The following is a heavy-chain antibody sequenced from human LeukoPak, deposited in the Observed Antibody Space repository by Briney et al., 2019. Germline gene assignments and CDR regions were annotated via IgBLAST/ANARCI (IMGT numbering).Heavy chain of an antibody. CDR1: GVSINTCCYY. CDR3: ARGRSYGFDFDS. CDR2: KYYSGST. Sequence: PSETLSLTCDVSGVSINTCCYYWTWIRQPPGKGLEWIGYKYYSGSTRYNSSLRSRLTISLDSSKNQFSLRLTSVTAADTAVYYCARGRSYGFDFDSWGPGTLVVVSS. D-gene: IGHD5-18*01. V-gene: IGHV4-61*01. J-gene: IGHJ4*02.